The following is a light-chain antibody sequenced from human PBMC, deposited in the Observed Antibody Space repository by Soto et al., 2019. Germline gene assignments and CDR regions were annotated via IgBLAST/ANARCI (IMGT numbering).Light chain of an antibody. Sequence: DNVMTQSPLSLPVTPGEPASISCRSSQSLLHSNGYNYLDWYLQKPGQSPQVLIYLGSNRASGVPDRFSGSGSGTDFTLKISRVEAEDVGVYYCMQGLTTPLTFGGGSKVDVK. J-gene: IGKJ4*01. CDR3: MQGLTTPLT. CDR2: LGS. V-gene: IGKV2-28*01. CDR1: QSLLHSNGYNY.